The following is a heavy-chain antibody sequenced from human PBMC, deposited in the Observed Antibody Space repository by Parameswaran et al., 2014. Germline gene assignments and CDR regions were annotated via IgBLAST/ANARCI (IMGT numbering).Heavy chain of an antibody. CDR3: ASVPGYTYGYGSYDY. D-gene: IGHD5-18*01. Sequence: PGKGLEWIGYIYYSGSTNYNASLKSRVTISVDTSKNQFSLKLSSVTAADTAVYYCASVPGYTYGYGSYDYWGQGTLVTVSS. V-gene: IGHV4-59*08. J-gene: IGHJ4*02. CDR2: IYYSGST.